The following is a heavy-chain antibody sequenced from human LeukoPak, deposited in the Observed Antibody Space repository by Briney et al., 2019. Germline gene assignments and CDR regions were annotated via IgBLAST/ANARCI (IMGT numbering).Heavy chain of an antibody. D-gene: IGHD3-10*01. J-gene: IGHJ4*02. CDR1: GYTFTGNY. CDR3: ARDSSGDPDY. V-gene: IGHV1-2*02. CDR2: INPNSGGT. Sequence: GASVKVSCKASGYTFTGNYMHWVRQAPGPGLEWMGWINPNSGGTNYAQKFQGRVTMTRDTSISTAYMELSRLRSDDTAVYYCARDSSGDPDYWGQGTLVTVSS.